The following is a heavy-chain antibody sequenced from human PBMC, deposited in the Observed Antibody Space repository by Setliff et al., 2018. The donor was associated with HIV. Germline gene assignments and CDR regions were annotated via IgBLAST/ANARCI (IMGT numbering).Heavy chain of an antibody. V-gene: IGHV4-31*02. Sequence: LSLTCTVSGGSISGGGYYWSWIRQHPGKGLDWIGNIYYIGNTDYNPSLKSRVTISIDTSKNQFSLELSSVTAADTAIYYCARVPRITTLRNAFDIWGQGTMVTVSS. J-gene: IGHJ3*02. D-gene: IGHD3-3*01. CDR1: GGSISGGGYY. CDR2: IYYIGNT. CDR3: ARVPRITTLRNAFDI.